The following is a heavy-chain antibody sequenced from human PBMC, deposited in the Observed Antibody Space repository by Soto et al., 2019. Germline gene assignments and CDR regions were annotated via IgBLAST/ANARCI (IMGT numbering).Heavy chain of an antibody. CDR3: ARDMNVDTAMDDAFDI. J-gene: IGHJ3*02. V-gene: IGHV3-21*01. CDR1: GFTFSSYS. Sequence: LRLSCAASGFTFSSYSMNWVRQAPGKGLEWVSSISSSSSYIYYADSVKGRFTISRDNAKNSPYLQMNSLRAEDTAVYYCARDMNVDTAMDDAFDIWGQGTMVTVSS. D-gene: IGHD5-18*01. CDR2: ISSSSSYI.